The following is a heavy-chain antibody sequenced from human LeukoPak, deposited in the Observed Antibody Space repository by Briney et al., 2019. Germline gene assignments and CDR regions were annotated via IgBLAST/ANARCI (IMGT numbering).Heavy chain of an antibody. V-gene: IGHV1-18*01. CDR3: ARDYFNFLVVPNWFDP. D-gene: IGHD3-10*01. J-gene: IGHJ5*02. Sequence: ASVKVSCKASGGTFISYAISWVRQAPGQGLEWMGWISTDNGYTNYGQNLQGRLTMTTDTSTSTAYMELRSLKSDDTAVYYCARDYFNFLVVPNWFDPWGQGTLVTVSS. CDR1: GGTFISYA. CDR2: ISTDNGYT.